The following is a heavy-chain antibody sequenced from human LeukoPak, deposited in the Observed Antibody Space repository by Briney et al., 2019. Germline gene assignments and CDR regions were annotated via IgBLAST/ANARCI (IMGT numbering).Heavy chain of an antibody. Sequence: PGRSLRLSFAASGFTVITYAMSWVRQAPGKGLEWGAVIYIGGSTNHTDAVKGRFSLSRHNSTHTLYLQMNNLRAEDTGVYFCARDLGWATVTSFHFWGLGTQVTVSS. CDR3: ARDLGWATVTSFHF. V-gene: IGHV3-53*04. D-gene: IGHD4-17*01. J-gene: IGHJ4*02. CDR1: GFTVITYA. CDR2: IYIGGST.